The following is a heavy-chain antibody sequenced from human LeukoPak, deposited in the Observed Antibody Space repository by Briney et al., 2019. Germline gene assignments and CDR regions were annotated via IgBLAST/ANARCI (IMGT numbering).Heavy chain of an antibody. Sequence: GGSLRLSCAASGFTFSGYDMHWVRQPTGKGLEWVSAIGVTGDTYNAGSVKGRFAMSRENAKNCLYLQLNSLRAGDTAVYYCARGYVHAFDLWGQGTMVTVRS. J-gene: IGHJ3*01. D-gene: IGHD3-16*01. CDR2: IGVTGDT. CDR3: ARGYVHAFDL. CDR1: GFTFSGYD. V-gene: IGHV3-13*04.